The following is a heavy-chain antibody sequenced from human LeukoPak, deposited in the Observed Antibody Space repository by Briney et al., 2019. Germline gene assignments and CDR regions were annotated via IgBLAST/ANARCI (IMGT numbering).Heavy chain of an antibody. CDR3: ARHCSGDNCYFYGMDV. J-gene: IGHJ6*02. Sequence: SETLSLTCAVSGVSISPYYWAWIRQPPGKGLEWIGYIHTSGSNNQYPSLKSRVTISADTSKNQISLKLSSVTAADTAVYYCARHCSGDNCYFYGMDVWGQGTTVTASS. CDR1: GVSISPYY. V-gene: IGHV4-4*09. CDR2: IHTSGSN. D-gene: IGHD2-15*01.